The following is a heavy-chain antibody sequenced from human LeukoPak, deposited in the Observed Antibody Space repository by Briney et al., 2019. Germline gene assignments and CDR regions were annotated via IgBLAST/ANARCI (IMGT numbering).Heavy chain of an antibody. D-gene: IGHD3-10*01. CDR1: GFTFSSYS. J-gene: IGHJ4*02. CDR3: AREGYYGSGSPPSLYSDY. V-gene: IGHV3-21*01. CDR2: ISSSSSYI. Sequence: PGGSLRLSCAASGFTFSSYSMNWVRQAPGKGLEWVSSISSSSSYIYYADSVKGRFTISRDNAKNSLYLQMNSLRPEDTAIYYCAREGYYGSGSPPSLYSDYWGQGTLVTVSS.